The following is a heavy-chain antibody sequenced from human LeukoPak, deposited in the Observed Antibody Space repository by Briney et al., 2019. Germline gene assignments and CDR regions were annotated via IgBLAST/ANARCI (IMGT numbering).Heavy chain of an antibody. J-gene: IGHJ4*02. CDR1: GFTFSSYW. CDR3: AREDSGSYYGNFDY. D-gene: IGHD1-26*01. V-gene: IGHV3-7*01. Sequence: GGSLRLSCAASGFTFSSYWMSWVRQAPGKGLEWVANIKQDGSEKYYVDSVKGRFTISRDNAKNSLYLQMNSLRAEDTAVYYCAREDSGSYYGNFDYWGQGTLVTVSS. CDR2: IKQDGSEK.